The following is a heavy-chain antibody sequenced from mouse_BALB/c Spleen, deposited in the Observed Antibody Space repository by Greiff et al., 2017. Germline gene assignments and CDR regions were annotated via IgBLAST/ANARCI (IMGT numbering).Heavy chain of an antibody. CDR2: IDPDNGDT. D-gene: IGHD1-2*01. CDR3: KPTTATKGYFDY. CDR1: GFNIKDYY. Sequence: VQLQQSGAELVRSGASVKLSCTASGFNIKDYYMHWVKQRPEQGLEWIGWIDPDNGDTEYAPKFQGKATMTADTSSNTAYLQLSSLTSEDTAVYYCKPTTATKGYFDYWGQGTTLTVSS. V-gene: IGHV14-4*02. J-gene: IGHJ2*01.